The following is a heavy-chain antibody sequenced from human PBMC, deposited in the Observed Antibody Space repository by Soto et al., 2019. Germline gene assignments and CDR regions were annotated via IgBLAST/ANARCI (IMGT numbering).Heavy chain of an antibody. CDR3: ASVGYCSSNSCGNYYYGMDV. CDR1: GFSLSTSGVG. Sequence: QITLKESGPTLVKPTQTLTLTCTFSGFSLSTSGVGVGWIRQPPGKALEWLALIYWNDDKRYSPSLKSRLTITKDTSKNQVVLTMPNMDPVDTATYYCASVGYCSSNSCGNYYYGMDVWGQGTTVTVSS. V-gene: IGHV2-5*01. CDR2: IYWNDDK. D-gene: IGHD2-2*01. J-gene: IGHJ6*02.